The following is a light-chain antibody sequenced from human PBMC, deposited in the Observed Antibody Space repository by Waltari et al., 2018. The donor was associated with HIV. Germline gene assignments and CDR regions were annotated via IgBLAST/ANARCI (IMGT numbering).Light chain of an antibody. Sequence: QSALTQPASVSGSHGQSITISCTGTSSDVGSYNLVSWYQHHPGKAPKLMIYEVTKRPSGISDRFSGSKSGNTASLTISGLQAEDEADYYCCSYARSSTFYFFGTGTKVTVL. CDR3: CSYARSSTFYF. J-gene: IGLJ1*01. V-gene: IGLV2-23*02. CDR1: SSDVGSYNL. CDR2: EVT.